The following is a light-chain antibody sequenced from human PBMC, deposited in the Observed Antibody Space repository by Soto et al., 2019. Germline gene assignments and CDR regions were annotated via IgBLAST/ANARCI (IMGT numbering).Light chain of an antibody. CDR2: GAS. J-gene: IGKJ1*01. Sequence: EIVLTQSPGTLSLSPGERATLSCRASQSVSSSYLAWYQQKPGQAPRLLIYGASSRATGIPDRFSGSGSGTDFTLTISRLEPEDFAVYYCQQYGSSPWTFGQGGNVDI. V-gene: IGKV3-20*01. CDR3: QQYGSSPWT. CDR1: QSVSSSY.